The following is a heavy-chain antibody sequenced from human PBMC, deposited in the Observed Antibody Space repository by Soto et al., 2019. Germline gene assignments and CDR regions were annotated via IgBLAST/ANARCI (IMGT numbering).Heavy chain of an antibody. CDR2: INHSGST. D-gene: IGHD3-22*01. CDR1: GGSFSGYD. CDR3: ARLAYYDSSGYSYYFDY. Sequence: PSETLSLTCAVYGGSFSGYDWSWIRQPPGKGLEWIGEINHSGSTNYNPSLKSRVTISVDTSKNQFSLKLSSVTAADTAVYYCARLAYYDSSGYSYYFDYWGQGTLVTVSS. V-gene: IGHV4-34*01. J-gene: IGHJ4*02.